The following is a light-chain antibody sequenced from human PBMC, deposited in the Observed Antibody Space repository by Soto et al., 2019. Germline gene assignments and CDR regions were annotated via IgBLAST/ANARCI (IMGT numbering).Light chain of an antibody. V-gene: IGKV1-39*01. Sequence: DIQMTQSPSSLSASVGDRVTITCRASQSISSYLNWYQQKPGKAPKLLIYAASSLQSGVPSRFSGSGSGTDFTLTISSLLPEDFATYYCQQSYSTPTFGQGTKVDIK. J-gene: IGKJ1*01. CDR1: QSISSY. CDR2: AAS. CDR3: QQSYSTPT.